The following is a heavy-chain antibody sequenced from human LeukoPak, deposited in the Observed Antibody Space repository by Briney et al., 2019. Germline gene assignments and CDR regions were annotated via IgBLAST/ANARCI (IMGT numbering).Heavy chain of an antibody. Sequence: ASVKVSCKASGYTFTTYGISWVRQAPGQGLEWMGWISAYNGNTNYAQKLQGRVTVTTDTSTSTAYMELRSLRSDDTAVYYCATSGRSTVTTSPFDYWAREPWSPSPQ. J-gene: IGHJ4*02. D-gene: IGHD4-17*01. V-gene: IGHV1-18*01. CDR1: GYTFTTYG. CDR2: ISAYNGNT. CDR3: ATSGRSTVTTSPFDY.